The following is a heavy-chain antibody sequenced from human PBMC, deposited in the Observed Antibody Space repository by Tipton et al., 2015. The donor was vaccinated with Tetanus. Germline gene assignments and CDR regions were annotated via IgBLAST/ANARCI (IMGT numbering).Heavy chain of an antibody. CDR1: GFSLTTYA. Sequence: QVQLVQSGSELKMPGASVKVSCKASGFSLTTYAINWVRQAPGQGLEWMGWINTNTGNPKYAQGFTRRFVFSLDTSVSTAYLQISTLKADDTAVYYCARHWWGYDVLSGYNWFDPWGQGTLVTVSS. CDR2: INTNTGNP. J-gene: IGHJ5*02. D-gene: IGHD3-3*01. V-gene: IGHV7-4-1*02. CDR3: ARHWWGYDVLSGYNWFDP.